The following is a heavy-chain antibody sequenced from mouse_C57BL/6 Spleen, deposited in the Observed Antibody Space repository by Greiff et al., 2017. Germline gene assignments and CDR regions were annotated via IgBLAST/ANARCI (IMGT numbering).Heavy chain of an antibody. CDR3: TRGGDYGSSYRYFDV. Sequence: QVQLQQSGAELVRPGASVTLSCKASGYTFTDYEMHWVKQTPVHGLEWIGAIDPETGGTAYNQKFKGKAILTADKSSSTAYMELRSLTSEDSAVYYCTRGGDYGSSYRYFDVWGTGTTVTVSS. D-gene: IGHD1-1*01. J-gene: IGHJ1*03. V-gene: IGHV1-15*01. CDR1: GYTFTDYE. CDR2: IDPETGGT.